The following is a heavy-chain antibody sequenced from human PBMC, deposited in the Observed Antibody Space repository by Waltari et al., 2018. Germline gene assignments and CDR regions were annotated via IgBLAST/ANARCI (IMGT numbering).Heavy chain of an antibody. CDR2: IIPILGIA. V-gene: IGHV1-69*02. Sequence: QVQLVQSGAEVKKPGSSVKVSCKASGGTFSSYTISWVRQAPGQGLEWMGRIIPILGIANYAQKFQGRVTITADKSTSTAYMELSSLRSEDTAVYYCAKVEAYQVAGTIDYWGQGTLVTVSS. D-gene: IGHD6-19*01. J-gene: IGHJ4*02. CDR1: GGTFSSYT. CDR3: AKVEAYQVAGTIDY.